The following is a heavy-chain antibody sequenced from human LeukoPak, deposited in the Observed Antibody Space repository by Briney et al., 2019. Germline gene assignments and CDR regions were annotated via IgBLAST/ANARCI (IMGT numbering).Heavy chain of an antibody. D-gene: IGHD6-19*01. CDR1: GFTFSSSW. Sequence: GGSLRLSCAASGFTFSSSWMQWVRQPPGKGLVWVSRINGDGSSTSYADSVKGRFTISRDNARNTLYLQMNSLRPEDTAVYYCVRVGSVPGSFFDCWGQGTLVTVSS. J-gene: IGHJ4*02. CDR3: VRVGSVPGSFFDC. CDR2: INGDGSST. V-gene: IGHV3-74*01.